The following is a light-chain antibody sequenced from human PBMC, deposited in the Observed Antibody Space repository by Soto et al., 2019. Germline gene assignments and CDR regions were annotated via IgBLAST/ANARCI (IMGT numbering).Light chain of an antibody. CDR1: QRISSY. CDR2: VAS. J-gene: IGKJ4*01. CDR3: QQSYSIPFN. V-gene: IGKV1-39*01. Sequence: DIQMTQSPSSLSASVGDRVNITCRASQRISSYVNWYQHKSGKAPKLLIHVASNLQSGVPSRFSGSESGTEFTLTISSLQPEDFATYYCQQSYSIPFNFGGGTKVEVK.